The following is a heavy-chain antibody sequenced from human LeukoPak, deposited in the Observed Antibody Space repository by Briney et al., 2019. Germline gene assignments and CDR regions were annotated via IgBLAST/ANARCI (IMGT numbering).Heavy chain of an antibody. J-gene: IGHJ4*02. CDR1: GFAFSSYS. CDR2: ISSSSSYI. CDR3: ARANSGWYDY. Sequence: GGSLRLSCAASGFAFSSYSMNWVRQAPGKGLEWVSSISSSSSYIYYADSVKGRFTISRDNAKNSLYLQMNSLRAEDTAVYYCARANSGWYDYWGQGTLVTVSS. D-gene: IGHD6-19*01. V-gene: IGHV3-21*01.